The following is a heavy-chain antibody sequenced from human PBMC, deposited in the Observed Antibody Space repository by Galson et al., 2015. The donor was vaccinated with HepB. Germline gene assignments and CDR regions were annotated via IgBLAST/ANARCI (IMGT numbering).Heavy chain of an antibody. V-gene: IGHV3-30*18. CDR2: ISYDGSNK. Sequence: SLRLSCAASGFTFSSYGMHWVRQAPGKGLEWVAVISYDGSNKYYADSVKGRFTISRDNSKNTLYLQMNSLRAEDTAVYYCAKQWDTAMPYYFDYWGQGTLVTVSS. D-gene: IGHD5-18*01. CDR1: GFTFSSYG. J-gene: IGHJ4*02. CDR3: AKQWDTAMPYYFDY.